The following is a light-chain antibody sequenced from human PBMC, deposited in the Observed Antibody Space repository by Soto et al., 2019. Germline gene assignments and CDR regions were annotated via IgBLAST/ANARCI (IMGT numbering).Light chain of an antibody. CDR3: SSYTSSSTLS. CDR1: SSDVGGYNY. CDR2: EVS. J-gene: IGLJ1*01. Sequence: QSVLTQHASVSGSPGQSITISCTGASSDVGGYNYVSWYQQHPGKAPKLMIYEVSNRPSGVSNRFSGSKSGNTASLTISGLQAEDEADYYCSSYTSSSTLSFGTGTKVTVL. V-gene: IGLV2-14*01.